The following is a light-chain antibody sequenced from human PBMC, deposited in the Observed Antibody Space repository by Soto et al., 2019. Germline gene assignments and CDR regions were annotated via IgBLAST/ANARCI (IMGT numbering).Light chain of an antibody. CDR1: QGIGND. V-gene: IGKV1-17*01. CDR3: LQHDSYPWT. CDR2: AAS. J-gene: IGKJ1*01. Sequence: EIQMTQSPSSLSASVGDRVTITCRASQGIGNDLGWYQQKPGKAPKRLIYAASSLQSGVPSRFSGSGSGTEFTLTISSLQPEDFATYYCLQHDSYPWTFGQGTKLDIK.